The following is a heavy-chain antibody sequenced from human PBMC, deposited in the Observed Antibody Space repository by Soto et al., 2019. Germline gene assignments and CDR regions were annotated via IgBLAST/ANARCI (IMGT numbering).Heavy chain of an antibody. CDR1: GFTFSGHT. CDR3: ARCMGYDGSGYAFFDS. D-gene: IGHD3-10*01. Sequence: EVPLVESGGGLVKPGGSLRLSCAASGFTFSGHTINWVRQAPGKGLEWVSSVSSSSSHIYYADSVKGRFTVSRDNAEKSLYLQMNSLRAEDTAIYYCARCMGYDGSGYAFFDSWGQGTLVTVSS. CDR2: VSSSSSHI. V-gene: IGHV3-21*01. J-gene: IGHJ4*02.